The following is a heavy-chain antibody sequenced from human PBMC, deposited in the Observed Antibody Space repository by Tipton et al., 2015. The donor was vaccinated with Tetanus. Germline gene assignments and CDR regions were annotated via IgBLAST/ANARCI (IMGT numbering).Heavy chain of an antibody. CDR2: ISGNNGDT. D-gene: IGHD3-22*01. Sequence: QSGPEVKKPGASMKVSCKAFGYIFTSYGISWVRQAPGQGLEWMGWISGNNGDTKYAQNLQGRVTMTRDTSISTAYMELSRLRSDDTAVYYCAREHDSSGYYPVDYWGQGTLVTVSS. V-gene: IGHV1-18*01. CDR1: GYIFTSYG. CDR3: AREHDSSGYYPVDY. J-gene: IGHJ4*02.